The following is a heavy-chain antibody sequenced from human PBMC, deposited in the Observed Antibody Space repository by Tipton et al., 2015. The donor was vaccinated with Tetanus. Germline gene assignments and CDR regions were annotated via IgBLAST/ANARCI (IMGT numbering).Heavy chain of an antibody. Sequence: RSLRLSCAASGFTFSSYAIQWVSQAPGKGLEWVAVISDNGGITFYGDSVKGRFTISRGNSKNTLYLQMNSLRIEDTAIYYCAREGYIQGTLGDLGYWGQGTLVTVSS. V-gene: IGHV3-30-3*01. D-gene: IGHD3-10*01. CDR1: GFTFSSYA. CDR3: AREGYIQGTLGDLGY. CDR2: ISDNGGIT. J-gene: IGHJ4*02.